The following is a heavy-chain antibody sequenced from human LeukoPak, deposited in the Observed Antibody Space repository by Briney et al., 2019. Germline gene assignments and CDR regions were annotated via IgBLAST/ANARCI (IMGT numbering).Heavy chain of an antibody. CDR2: NSAYNGNT. CDR3: ARTQNYYDSSGYYCY. D-gene: IGHD3-22*01. V-gene: IGHV1-18*01. J-gene: IGHJ4*02. CDR1: GYTFTSYG. Sequence: ASVKVSCKASGYTFTSYGISWVRQAPGQGLEWMGWNSAYNGNTNYAQKLQGRVTMTTDTSTSTAYMELRSLRSDDTAVYYCARTQNYYDSSGYYCYWGQGTLVTVSS.